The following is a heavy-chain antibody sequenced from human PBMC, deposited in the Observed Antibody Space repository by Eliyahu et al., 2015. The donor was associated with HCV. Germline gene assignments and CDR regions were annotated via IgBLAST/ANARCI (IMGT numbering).Heavy chain of an antibody. CDR3: ASGGGGIAVAGTGGWFDP. J-gene: IGHJ5*02. CDR2: IHYSGST. D-gene: IGHD6-19*01. V-gene: IGHV4-59*01. Sequence: QVQLQESGPGLVKPSETLSLTCTVSGGSIXTYYWSWIRXPPGKGLEWIGYIHYSGSTNYTPPLKXRVTISLDTSKNQFSLKLTSVTAADTAVYFCASGGGGIAVAGTGGWFDPWGQGTLVTVSS. CDR1: GGSIXTYY.